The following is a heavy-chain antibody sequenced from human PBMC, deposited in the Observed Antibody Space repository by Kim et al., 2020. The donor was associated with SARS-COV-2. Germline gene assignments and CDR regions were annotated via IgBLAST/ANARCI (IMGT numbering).Heavy chain of an antibody. Sequence: SVERRFTISRDNSKHTLYLQMNSLRAEDTAVYYCARSMVRGVINYYGMDVWGQGTTVTVSS. CDR3: ARSMVRGVINYYGMDV. D-gene: IGHD3-10*01. J-gene: IGHJ6*02. V-gene: IGHV3-30*01.